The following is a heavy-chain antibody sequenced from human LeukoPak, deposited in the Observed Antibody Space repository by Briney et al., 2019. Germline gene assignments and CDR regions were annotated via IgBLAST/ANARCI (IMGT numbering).Heavy chain of an antibody. J-gene: IGHJ3*02. D-gene: IGHD3-10*01. V-gene: IGHV4-59*08. CDR1: GGSISSYY. CDR2: IYYSGTT. Sequence: PSETLSLTCTVSGGSISSYYWSWIRQPPGKGLEWIGYIYYSGTTNYNPSLKSRVTISLDMSKNQFSLKLSSVTAADTAVYYCARHGGVVRGEGRDAFDIWGQGTTVTVSS. CDR3: ARHGGVVRGEGRDAFDI.